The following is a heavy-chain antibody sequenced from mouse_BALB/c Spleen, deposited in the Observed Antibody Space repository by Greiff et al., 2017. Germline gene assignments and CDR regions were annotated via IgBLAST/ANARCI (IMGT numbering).Heavy chain of an antibody. CDR3: ARSPGFITTADY. Sequence: EVMLVESGGGLVQPGGSRKLSCAAPGFTFSSFGMHWVRQASEKGVEWVAYISSGSSTIYYADTVKGRFTISRDNPKNTLFLQMTSLRSEDTAMYYCARSPGFITTADYWGQGTSVTVSS. V-gene: IGHV5-17*02. CDR2: ISSGSSTI. CDR1: GFTFSSFG. J-gene: IGHJ4*01. D-gene: IGHD1-2*01.